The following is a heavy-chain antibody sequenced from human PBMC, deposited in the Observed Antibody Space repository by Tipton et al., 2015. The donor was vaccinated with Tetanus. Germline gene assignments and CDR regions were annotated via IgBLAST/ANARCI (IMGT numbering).Heavy chain of an antibody. J-gene: IGHJ3*02. D-gene: IGHD1-20*01. V-gene: IGHV4-34*01. CDR1: GGSFSDFC. CDR3: ARRRYSWNRGGFDS. CDR2: INHSGSA. Sequence: TLSLTCVVSGGSFSDFCWSWIRQPPGQGLVWIGEINHSGSANKNPSLKSRVTMSVDTSNKQISLRLGSVTAADTAVYYCARRRYSWNRGGFDSWGQGTMVTVSS.